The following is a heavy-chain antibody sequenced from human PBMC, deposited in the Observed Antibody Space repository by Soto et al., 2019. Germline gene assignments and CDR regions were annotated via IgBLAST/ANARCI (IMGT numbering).Heavy chain of an antibody. Sequence: EVQLVESGGGLIQPGGSLKLSCAASGFTVGNNYMSWVRQAPGKGLEWVSLIYSTGTTTYADSVKGRFTVSRDNAKNTLYLQMNSPRAEYTAVYYCAKDGRGSGSHYNSFGYWGQGTLVTVSS. J-gene: IGHJ4*02. V-gene: IGHV3-53*01. CDR1: GFTVGNNY. CDR2: IYSTGTT. D-gene: IGHD3-10*01. CDR3: AKDGRGSGSHYNSFGY.